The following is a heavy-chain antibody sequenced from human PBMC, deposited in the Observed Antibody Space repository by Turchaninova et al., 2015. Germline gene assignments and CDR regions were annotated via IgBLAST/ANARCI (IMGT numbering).Heavy chain of an antibody. CDR2: IYRRGIT. Sequence: VQLQESGPGLAKPSETLSPTCAVSVYTISSGYHGVWSRQPPGKGLEWIGSIYRRGITYYNPSLKSRVSISVDTSKNQFSLKLSSVIAADTAEYYCARVNWIPDYWGQGTPVTVSS. V-gene: IGHV4-38-2*01. D-gene: IGHD1-20*01. CDR3: ARVNWIPDY. J-gene: IGHJ4*02. CDR1: VYTISSGYH.